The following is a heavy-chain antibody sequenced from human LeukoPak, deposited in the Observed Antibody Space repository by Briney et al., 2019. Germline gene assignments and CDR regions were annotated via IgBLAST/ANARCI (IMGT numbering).Heavy chain of an antibody. V-gene: IGHV4-4*07. CDR2: IYTSGST. D-gene: IGHD2-8*02. CDR1: GGSISSYY. CDR3: ARVLRTSYFDL. J-gene: IGHJ2*01. Sequence: SETLSLTCSVSGGSISSYYWSWIRQPAGKGLEWIGRIYTSGSTSYNPSLKSRVTISVDKPKNQFSLKLSSVTAADTAVYYCARVLRTSYFDLWGRVTLVTVSS.